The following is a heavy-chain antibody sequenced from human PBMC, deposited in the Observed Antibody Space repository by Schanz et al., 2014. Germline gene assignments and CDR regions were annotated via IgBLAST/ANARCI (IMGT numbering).Heavy chain of an antibody. Sequence: QVQLVQSGPEVKKPGASVRLSCKASGYNFNRHDISWVRQAPGQGLEWMGQINPNSGATIYAQNFQGRVTMTRDTSISTAYMELSSLRSEDTAIYYCARGNTIFGVVILGWLDPWGQGTLVTVSS. J-gene: IGHJ5*02. D-gene: IGHD3-3*01. CDR3: ARGNTIFGVVILGWLDP. V-gene: IGHV1-2*06. CDR1: GYNFNRHD. CDR2: INPNSGAT.